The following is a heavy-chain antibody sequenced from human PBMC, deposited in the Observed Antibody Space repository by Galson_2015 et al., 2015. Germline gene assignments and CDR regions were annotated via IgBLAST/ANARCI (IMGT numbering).Heavy chain of an antibody. CDR2: ISYDGSNK. CDR3: ARAPGYYDSSGYPDAFDI. J-gene: IGHJ3*02. D-gene: IGHD3-22*01. V-gene: IGHV3-30-3*01. CDR1: GFTFSSYA. Sequence: SCKASGFTFSSYAMHWVRQAPGKGLEWVAVISYDGSNKYYADSVKGRFTISRDNSKNTLYLQMNSLRAEDTAVYYCARAPGYYDSSGYPDAFDIWGQGTMVPVSS.